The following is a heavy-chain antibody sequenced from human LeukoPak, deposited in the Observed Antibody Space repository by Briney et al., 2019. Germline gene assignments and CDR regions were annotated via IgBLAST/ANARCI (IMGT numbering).Heavy chain of an antibody. CDR2: ISSSSDYI. J-gene: IGHJ4*02. CDR3: VRDYGDFDY. CDR1: GFTLRGYS. Sequence: GGSLRLSCAASGFTLRGYSMNWVRQAPGKGLEWVSSISSSSDYIYYADSVKGRFTISRDNAKNSLSLQMNSLRAEDTAVYYCVRDYGDFDYWGQGTLVTVSS. V-gene: IGHV3-21*01. D-gene: IGHD4-17*01.